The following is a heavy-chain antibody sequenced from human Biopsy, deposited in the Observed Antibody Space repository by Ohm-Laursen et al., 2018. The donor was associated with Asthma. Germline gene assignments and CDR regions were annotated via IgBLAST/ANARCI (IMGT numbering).Heavy chain of an antibody. J-gene: IGHJ4*02. D-gene: IGHD6-19*01. V-gene: IGHV3-53*01. Sequence: GSLRLSCAASGFSFSEFVMHWVRQAPGKGLEWVSVIYSGGTSHTADSVRGRFTISRDFSKNTLHLQMHSLRAEDTAVYYCARGDSSGWSHYYFDYWGQGTLVTVSS. CDR2: IYSGGTS. CDR3: ARGDSSGWSHYYFDY. CDR1: GFSFSEFV.